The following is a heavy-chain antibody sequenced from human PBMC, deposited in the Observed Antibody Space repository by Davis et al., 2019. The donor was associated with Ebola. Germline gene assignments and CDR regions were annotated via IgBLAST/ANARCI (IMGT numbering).Heavy chain of an antibody. D-gene: IGHD6-13*01. J-gene: IGHJ6*02. Sequence: GESLKISCAASGFTFSSYWMSWVRQAPGKGLEWVANIKQDGSEKYYVDSVKGRFTISRDNAKNSLYLQMNSLRAEDTAVYYCARDAPPVQLGRGYYYGMDVWGQGTTVTVSS. CDR2: IKQDGSEK. V-gene: IGHV3-7*01. CDR3: ARDAPPVQLGRGYYYGMDV. CDR1: GFTFSSYW.